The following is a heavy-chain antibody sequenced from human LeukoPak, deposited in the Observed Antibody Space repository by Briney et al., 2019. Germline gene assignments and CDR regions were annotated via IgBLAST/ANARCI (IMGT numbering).Heavy chain of an antibody. CDR3: AKLGYCSSASCYFDAFDI. D-gene: IGHD2-2*01. Sequence: SETLSLTCTVPGGSISSHYWSWIRQPPGKGLEWIGYIYYSGSTNYSPSLKSRVTISVDTSKNQCSLKLSSVTPADTAVYYCAKLGYCSSASCYFDAFDIWGQGTMVTVSS. J-gene: IGHJ3*02. CDR1: GGSISSHY. CDR2: IYYSGST. V-gene: IGHV4-59*11.